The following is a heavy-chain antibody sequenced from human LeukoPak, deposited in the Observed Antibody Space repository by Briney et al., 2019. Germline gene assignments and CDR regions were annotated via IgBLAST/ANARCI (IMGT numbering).Heavy chain of an antibody. CDR2: ISAYNGNT. Sequence: ASVKVSCKASGYTFTSYGISWVRQAPGQGLEWMGWISAYNGNTSYAQKLQGRVTMTTDTSTSTAYMELRSLRSDDTAVYYCARGYCSSTSCYVGDAFDIWGQGTMVTVSS. V-gene: IGHV1-18*01. J-gene: IGHJ3*02. D-gene: IGHD2-2*01. CDR1: GYTFTSYG. CDR3: ARGYCSSTSCYVGDAFDI.